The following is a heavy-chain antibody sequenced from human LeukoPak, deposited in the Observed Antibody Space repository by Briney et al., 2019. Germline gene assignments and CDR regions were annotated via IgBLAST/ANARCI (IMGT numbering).Heavy chain of an antibody. J-gene: IGHJ4*02. V-gene: IGHV3-21*01. CDR3: ARTYWADGDY. CDR1: GFTFTNYW. D-gene: IGHD2-8*02. Sequence: GGSLRLSCAASGFTFTNYWMGWVRQAPGKGREWVSSISGSSSYKYCADSVKGRFTISRDNAKNPLYLQMNSLRAEDTAVYYCARTYWADGDYWGQGTLVTVSS. CDR2: ISGSSSYK.